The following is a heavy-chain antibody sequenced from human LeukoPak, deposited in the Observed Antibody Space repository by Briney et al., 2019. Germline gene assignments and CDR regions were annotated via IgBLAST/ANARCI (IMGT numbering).Heavy chain of an antibody. Sequence: GGSLRLSCAASGFTFSSYWMSWVRQAPGKGLEWVSAISGSGGSTYYADSVKGRFTISRDNSKNTLYLQMNSLRAEDTAVYYCAKDGSGTMIVVTGWFDPWGQGTLVTVSS. D-gene: IGHD3-22*01. CDR3: AKDGSGTMIVVTGWFDP. V-gene: IGHV3-23*01. J-gene: IGHJ5*02. CDR2: ISGSGGST. CDR1: GFTFSSYW.